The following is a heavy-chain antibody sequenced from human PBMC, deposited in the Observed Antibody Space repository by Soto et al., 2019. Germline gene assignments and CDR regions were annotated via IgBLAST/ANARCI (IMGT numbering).Heavy chain of an antibody. CDR3: AAGFRGYSYGYDYYYGMDV. D-gene: IGHD5-18*01. Sequence: QVQLVQSGPEVKKPGTSVKVSCKASGFTFTSSAVQWVRQARGQRLEWIGWIVVGSGNTNYAQKFQERVTITRDMSTSTAYMELSSLRSEDTAVYYCAAGFRGYSYGYDYYYGMDVWGQGTTVTVSS. J-gene: IGHJ6*02. CDR1: GFTFTSSA. CDR2: IVVGSGNT. V-gene: IGHV1-58*01.